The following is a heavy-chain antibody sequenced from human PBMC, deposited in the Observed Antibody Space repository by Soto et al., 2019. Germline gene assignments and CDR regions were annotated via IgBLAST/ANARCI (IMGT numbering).Heavy chain of an antibody. CDR2: INAGNGNT. CDR1: GYTFKSYA. J-gene: IGHJ4*02. D-gene: IGHD3-10*01. CDR3: ARSVVVRGVVTFDS. V-gene: IGHV1-3*01. Sequence: QVQLVQSGAEGKKPGASVKVSCKASGYTFKSYAMHWVRQATGQRLEWMGWINAGNGNTKYSQKFKGRVSITRDTSASTAYMELSSLRSKDTAVYYCARSVVVRGVVTFDSWGQGTMVTVSS.